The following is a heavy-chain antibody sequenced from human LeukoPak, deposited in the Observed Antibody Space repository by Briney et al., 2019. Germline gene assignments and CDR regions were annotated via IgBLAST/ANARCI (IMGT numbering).Heavy chain of an antibody. CDR3: ARDGPRIAALGEDFDY. D-gene: IGHD6-6*01. CDR2: ISTYNGNT. CDR1: GYTFSNYG. Sequence: ASVKVSCKASGYTFSNYGISWVRQAPGQGLEWMGWISTYNGNTNYAQKLQGRVTMTTDTSASTAYMELRSLRSDDTAMYYCARDGPRIAALGEDFDYWGQGTLVTVSS. V-gene: IGHV1-18*01. J-gene: IGHJ4*02.